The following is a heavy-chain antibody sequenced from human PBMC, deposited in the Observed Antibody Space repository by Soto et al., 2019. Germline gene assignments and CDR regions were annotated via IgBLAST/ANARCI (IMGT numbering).Heavy chain of an antibody. CDR3: AKDLVSGAYDYYFDY. Sequence: QVQLVQSGAEVKKPGASVKVSCKASGYTLTGLSMHWVRQAPGKGLEWMGGFDPETGETIYAQRLQGRVTVTEDTSTDTVYMELSSLRSEDTAVYYCAKDLVSGAYDYYFDYWGQGSLVTVSS. CDR2: FDPETGET. J-gene: IGHJ4*02. CDR1: GYTLTGLS. V-gene: IGHV1-24*01. D-gene: IGHD5-12*01.